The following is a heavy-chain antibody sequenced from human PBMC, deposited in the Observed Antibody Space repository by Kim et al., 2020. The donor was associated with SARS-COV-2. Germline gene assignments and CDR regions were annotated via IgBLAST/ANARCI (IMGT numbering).Heavy chain of an antibody. CDR3: ARESVVVTATRYYNYGMDV. Sequence: VKGRFTISRENSTNTLYLQMNSRRAEDTAVYYCARESVVVTATRYYNYGMDVWGQGTTVTVSS. J-gene: IGHJ6*02. D-gene: IGHD2-15*01. V-gene: IGHV3-66*01.